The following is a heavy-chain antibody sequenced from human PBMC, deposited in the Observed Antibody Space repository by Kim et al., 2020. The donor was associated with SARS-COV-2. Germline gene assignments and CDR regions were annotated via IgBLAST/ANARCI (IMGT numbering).Heavy chain of an antibody. V-gene: IGHV4-31*01. CDR3: VRSDYKTMMEEYYFAV. Sequence: SETLSLTCSVSGVPITGSDYWWNWVRQLPGGGLEWIASIYYEGTTHYNPSLQSQVTISVDPPGNQFSLKVNSVTAADTAVYYCVRSDYKTMMEEYYFAVWGQGPLVTVSS. D-gene: IGHD3-22*01. CDR1: GVPITGSDYW. CDR2: IYYEGTT. J-gene: IGHJ4*02.